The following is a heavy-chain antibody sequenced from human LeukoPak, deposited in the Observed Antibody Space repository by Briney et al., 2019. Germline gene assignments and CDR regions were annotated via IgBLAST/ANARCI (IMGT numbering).Heavy chain of an antibody. Sequence: PSETLSLTCTVSGGSISSYYWSWIRQPPGKGLEWIGYIYYSGSTNYNPSLKSRVTISVDTSKNQFSLKLSSVTAADTAVYYCARVVAGDIVVVPAANYYYYYMDVWGKGTTVTVSS. V-gene: IGHV4-59*01. J-gene: IGHJ6*03. CDR3: ARVVAGDIVVVPAANYYYYYMDV. CDR1: GGSISSYY. CDR2: IYYSGST. D-gene: IGHD2-2*01.